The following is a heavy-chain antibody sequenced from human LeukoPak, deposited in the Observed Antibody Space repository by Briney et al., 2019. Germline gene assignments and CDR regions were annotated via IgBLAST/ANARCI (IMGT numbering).Heavy chain of an antibody. J-gene: IGHJ6*03. D-gene: IGHD5-24*01. CDR1: GFTFSSIA. CDR3: ARLLEPATGYYMDV. V-gene: IGHV3-30*04. Sequence: PGGSLRLSCVASGFTFSSIAMHWVRQAPGKGLEWMAFISYDGSNKYYADSVKGRFTISRDNSENTLYLQMSSLRTEDTAVYYCARLLEPATGYYMDVWGKGTTVTISS. CDR2: ISYDGSNK.